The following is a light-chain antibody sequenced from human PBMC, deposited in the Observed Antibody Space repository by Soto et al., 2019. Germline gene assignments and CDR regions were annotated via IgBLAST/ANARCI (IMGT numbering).Light chain of an antibody. Sequence: DIQITQSPSPLSASVEDRVTITCRASQSISSWLAWYQQKPGKAPKLLIYKASSLESGVPSRFSGSGSGTEFTLTISSLEPEDVAVYYCQQRGNRPPWTFGQGTKVDI. CDR3: QQRGNRPPWT. J-gene: IGKJ1*01. CDR1: QSISSW. V-gene: IGKV1-5*03. CDR2: KAS.